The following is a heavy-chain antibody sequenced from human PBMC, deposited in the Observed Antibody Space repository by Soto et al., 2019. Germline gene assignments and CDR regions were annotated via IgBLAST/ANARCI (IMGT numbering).Heavy chain of an antibody. V-gene: IGHV1-18*01. D-gene: IGHD3-10*01. Sequence: QAQLVQSGPEVKNPGASVKVSCKASGYTFTSYGISWVRQAPGQGIEWMGWISGYTGNTNYAQKVQGRVTLTTDTSMSTAYMELTSLTPDDTAVYYCARDERGSGSYFGRLNWFDPWGQGTLVTVSS. J-gene: IGHJ5*02. CDR2: ISGYTGNT. CDR3: ARDERGSGSYFGRLNWFDP. CDR1: GYTFTSYG.